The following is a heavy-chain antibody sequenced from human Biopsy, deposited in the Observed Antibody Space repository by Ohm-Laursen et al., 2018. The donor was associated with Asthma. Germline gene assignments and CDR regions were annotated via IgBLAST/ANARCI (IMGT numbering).Heavy chain of an antibody. V-gene: IGHV1-2*06. CDR2: INPNGGAT. CDR1: AYTFIGYH. CDR3: ARAPGPRTVGNDYGIPRHYFFDP. J-gene: IGHJ5*02. Sequence: SSVKVSCKASAYTFIGYHLHWVRQAPGEGLEWMGRINPNGGATIYAQKFQGRVTMTRDTSISTAYMELSSLTSEDTAVYYCARAPGPRTVGNDYGIPRHYFFDPWGQGTLVTVSS. D-gene: IGHD5-12*01.